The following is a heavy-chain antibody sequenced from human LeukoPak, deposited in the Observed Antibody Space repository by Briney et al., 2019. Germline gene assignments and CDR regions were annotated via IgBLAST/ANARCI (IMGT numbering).Heavy chain of an antibody. CDR1: GFTFSSYW. D-gene: IGHD3-22*01. CDR2: IKQDGSEK. V-gene: IGHV3-7*01. Sequence: GGSLRLSCAASGFTFSSYWMSWVRQAPGKGLEWVANIKQDGSEKYYADSVKGRFTISRDDSKNTLYLQMNSLRAEDTAVYYCARDQVDYYDSSGYPYYYYGMDVXGQGTTVTVSS. J-gene: IGHJ6*02. CDR3: ARDQVDYYDSSGYPYYYYGMDV.